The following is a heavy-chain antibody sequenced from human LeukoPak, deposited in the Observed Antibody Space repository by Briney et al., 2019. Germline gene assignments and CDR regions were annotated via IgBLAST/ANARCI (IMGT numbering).Heavy chain of an antibody. CDR2: IVPQFGTP. D-gene: IGHD3-22*01. V-gene: IGHV1-69*06. CDR1: GGTFNSYA. J-gene: IGHJ3*02. Sequence: SVKVSCKPTGGTFNSYAITWVRQAPGQGLEYMGLIVPQFGTPNYARNFQGRVSITADKSTNTVYMELTSLRSEDTAVYYCARDSPHYYDSSGLGNDAFDIWGQGTMVTVSS. CDR3: ARDSPHYYDSSGLGNDAFDI.